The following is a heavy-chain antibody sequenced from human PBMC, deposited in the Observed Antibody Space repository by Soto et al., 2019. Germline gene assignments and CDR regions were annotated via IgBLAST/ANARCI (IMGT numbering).Heavy chain of an antibody. CDR1: GYTFTRYG. CDR3: AMVDVYVTPSPQDV. J-gene: IGHJ6*02. V-gene: IGHV1-18*01. D-gene: IGHD3-16*01. Sequence: QVQLVQSGAEVKNPGASVKVSCKASGYTFTRYGIGWARQAPGQGLEWMGWINTYNGNTNYAQNVQGRVTLTTDTSTSPAYMELRSLRSNATAIYYCAMVDVYVTPSPQDVWGQGTTVILSS. CDR2: INTYNGNT.